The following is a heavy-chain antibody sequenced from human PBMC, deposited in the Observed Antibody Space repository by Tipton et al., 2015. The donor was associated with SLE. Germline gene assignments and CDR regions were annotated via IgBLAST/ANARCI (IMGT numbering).Heavy chain of an antibody. V-gene: IGHV4-34*01. Sequence: LRLSCAASGFTFSSYRMSWVRQAPGKGLEWVGEINHSGSTNYNPSLKSRVTISVDTSKNQFSLKLSSVTAADTAVYYCARETDYVWGSYRWEGYFDYWGQGTLVTVSS. CDR3: ARETDYVWGSYRWEGYFDY. D-gene: IGHD3-16*02. CDR1: GFTFSSYR. CDR2: INHSGST. J-gene: IGHJ4*02.